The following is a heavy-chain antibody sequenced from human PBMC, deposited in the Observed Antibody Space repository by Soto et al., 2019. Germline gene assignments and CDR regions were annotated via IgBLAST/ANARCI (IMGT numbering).Heavy chain of an antibody. CDR3: ARMASFGSLNWFDP. V-gene: IGHV1-8*01. Sequence: RASVKVSCKASGYIFTNNDVSWVRQATGQGLEWVGWMNPGSGDTGYAQKFQGRVTMTRNISIATAYMELSSLRADDTAIYYCARMASFGSLNWFDPWGQGTLVTVSS. D-gene: IGHD5-18*01. CDR2: MNPGSGDT. J-gene: IGHJ5*02. CDR1: GYIFTNND.